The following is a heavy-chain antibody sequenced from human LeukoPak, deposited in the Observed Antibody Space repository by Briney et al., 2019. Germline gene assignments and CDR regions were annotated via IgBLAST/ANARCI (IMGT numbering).Heavy chain of an antibody. V-gene: IGHV1-18*01. CDR2: INTYKANT. Sequence: ASVKVSCKASGYTFSSYGISWVRQAPGQGLEWMGWINTYKANTEYAQKFQGRVAMTTDTSTSTAYVELRSLRSDDTAVYYCARDGIPMAAAPNWFDPWGQGTLVTVSS. J-gene: IGHJ5*02. CDR1: GYTFSSYG. D-gene: IGHD6-13*01. CDR3: ARDGIPMAAAPNWFDP.